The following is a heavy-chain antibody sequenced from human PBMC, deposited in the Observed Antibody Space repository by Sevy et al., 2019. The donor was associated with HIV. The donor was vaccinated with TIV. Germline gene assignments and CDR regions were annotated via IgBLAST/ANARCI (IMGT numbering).Heavy chain of an antibody. J-gene: IGHJ4*02. Sequence: GGALRLSCAASGFSYSSYGMHWVRQAPGKGLEWVAYIQYDGSNKDYADSVQGRFTISIDNSKNTLDLQMNSLRVEDTAVYYCVKEGGGEGGDHWGQGTLVTVSS. CDR2: IQYDGSNK. CDR3: VKEGGGEGGDH. V-gene: IGHV3-30*02. CDR1: GFSYSSYG. D-gene: IGHD2-21*01.